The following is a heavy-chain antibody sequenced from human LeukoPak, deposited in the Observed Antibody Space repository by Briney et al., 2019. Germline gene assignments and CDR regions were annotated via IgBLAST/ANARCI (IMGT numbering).Heavy chain of an antibody. Sequence: GGSLRLSCAASGFSFSSYSIHWVRQAPGKGLEWVAVISSDGNSKNFALSVKGRFAISRDNSKNTLFLQMNNLRSEDTALYYCVSPTADYPFLYYFDSWGQGNLVTVSS. V-gene: IGHV3-30*09. D-gene: IGHD5-12*01. CDR1: GFSFSSYS. J-gene: IGHJ4*02. CDR3: VSPTADYPFLYYFDS. CDR2: ISSDGNSK.